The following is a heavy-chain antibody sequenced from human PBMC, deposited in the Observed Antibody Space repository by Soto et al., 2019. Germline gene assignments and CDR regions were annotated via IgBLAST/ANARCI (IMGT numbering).Heavy chain of an antibody. V-gene: IGHV4-34*01. CDR2: INHSGST. CDR1: GGSFSGYY. CDR3: ARIRIMITFGGVIARGSFDY. J-gene: IGHJ4*02. D-gene: IGHD3-16*02. Sequence: SETLSLTCAVYGGSFSGYYWSWIRQPPGKGLEWIGEINHSGSTNYNPSLKSRVTISVDTSKNQFSLKLSSVTAADTAVYYCARIRIMITFGGVIARGSFDYWGQGTLVTVSS.